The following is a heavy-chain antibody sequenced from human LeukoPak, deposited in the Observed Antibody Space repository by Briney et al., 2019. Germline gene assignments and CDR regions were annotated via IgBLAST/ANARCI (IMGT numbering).Heavy chain of an antibody. D-gene: IGHD3-10*01. Sequence: PGGSLRLSCTASGFTFRSLALHWVRQAPGKGLEYVSAISSNGRNTYYANSVKGRFTISRDNSKNTLYLQMGSLRAEDMAVYYCAREDYGSGSYPLDYWGQGTLVTVSS. CDR1: GFTFRSLA. CDR3: AREDYGSGSYPLDY. CDR2: ISSNGRNT. V-gene: IGHV3-64*01. J-gene: IGHJ4*02.